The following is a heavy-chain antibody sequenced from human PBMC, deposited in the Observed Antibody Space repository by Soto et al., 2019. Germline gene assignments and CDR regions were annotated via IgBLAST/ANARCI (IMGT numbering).Heavy chain of an antibody. CDR2: ISHLEST. V-gene: IGHV4-30-2*01. Sequence: PSETLSLTCTLSGASISYGGYSWSWIRQPPGKGLEWIGYISHLESTFYNPSFQSRLTLSIDRSKNQFSLKLASMTAADTAVYYCAWGGGYDPFDYWGQGTLVTVSS. CDR1: GASISYGGYS. D-gene: IGHD5-12*01. J-gene: IGHJ4*02. CDR3: AWGGGYDPFDY.